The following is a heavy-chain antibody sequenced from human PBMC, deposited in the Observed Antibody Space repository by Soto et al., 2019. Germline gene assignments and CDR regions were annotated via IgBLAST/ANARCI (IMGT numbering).Heavy chain of an antibody. CDR1: GYTFINYD. J-gene: IGHJ5*02. CDR2: MNPGSGKT. Sequence: VASVKVSCKASGYTFINYDISWVRQATGQGLEWMGWMNPGSGKTGYANKFQGRVTMTRDASTSTAHLELSSLTSEDTAVYYCARMASSGTLNWFDPWRQGTLVTVSS. CDR3: ARMASSGTLNWFDP. V-gene: IGHV1-8*02.